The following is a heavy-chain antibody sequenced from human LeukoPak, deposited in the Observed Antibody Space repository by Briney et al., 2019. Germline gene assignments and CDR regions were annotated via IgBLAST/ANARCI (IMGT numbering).Heavy chain of an antibody. CDR3: ASLAAAIYYYGMDV. J-gene: IGHJ6*02. D-gene: IGHD2-2*02. CDR1: GGSISSGGYY. V-gene: IGHV4-31*03. CDR2: IYYSGST. Sequence: PSQTLSLTCTVSGGSISSGGYYWSWIRQHPGKGLEWIGYIYYSGSTYYNPSLKSRFTISVDTSKNQFSLKLSSVTAADTAVYYCASLAAAIYYYGMDVWGQGTTVTVSS.